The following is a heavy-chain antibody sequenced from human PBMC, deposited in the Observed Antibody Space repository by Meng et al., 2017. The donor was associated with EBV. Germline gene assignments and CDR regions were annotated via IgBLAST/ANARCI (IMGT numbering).Heavy chain of an antibody. CDR3: ARGMRNFNF. CDR1: GYTFSSFG. CDR2: ISAYNGDT. V-gene: IGHV1-18*01. Sequence: QVQLVRSGAEVKKPGASVKVSCKASGYTFSSFGISWVRQAPGQGPEWMGWISAYNGDTKYAQKFQGRVTVTTDTSTSTAYMELRSLRRDDTAVYYCARGMRNFNFWGQGTLVTVSS. J-gene: IGHJ4*02.